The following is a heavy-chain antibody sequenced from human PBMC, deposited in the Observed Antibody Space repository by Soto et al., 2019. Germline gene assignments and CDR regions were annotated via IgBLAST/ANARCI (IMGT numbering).Heavy chain of an antibody. Sequence: QVHLVQSGAEVKKPGSSVKVSCKASGGSFSNYIFAWVRQAPGQGLEWMGGTIPMFATAQYAQKLKDRVTITVDESMSTLYVELNNLTSYFPAVYYCAKGRFGQQWLVGFVTWRHRTLLTVAS. CDR3: AKGRFGQQWLVGFVT. CDR1: GGSFSNYI. CDR2: TIPMFATA. J-gene: IGHJ5*01. D-gene: IGHD6-19*01. V-gene: IGHV1-69*01.